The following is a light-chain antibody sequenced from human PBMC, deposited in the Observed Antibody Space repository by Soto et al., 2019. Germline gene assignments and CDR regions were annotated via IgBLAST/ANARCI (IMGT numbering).Light chain of an antibody. Sequence: AIQMTQSPSSLSASVGDRVTITCRASQDIRSHLGWYQQKPGKAPNLLIYGASTLHTGVPSRFSGSGSGTHFTLTISSLLPEDFATYYCLQDYHYPRTFGQGTKADIK. V-gene: IGKV1-6*01. J-gene: IGKJ1*01. CDR2: GAS. CDR1: QDIRSH. CDR3: LQDYHYPRT.